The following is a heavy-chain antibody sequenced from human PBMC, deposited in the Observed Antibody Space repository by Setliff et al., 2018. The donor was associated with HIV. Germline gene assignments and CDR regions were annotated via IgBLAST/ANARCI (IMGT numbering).Heavy chain of an antibody. V-gene: IGHV4-59*01. CDR1: GDSIKDYY. CDR2: MSFSANS. CDR3: ARGAGAFGAKLDS. J-gene: IGHJ4*02. D-gene: IGHD3-10*01. Sequence: SKTLSLTCNVSGDSIKDYYWSWIRQPPGKGLEWLGYMSFSANSNYNPSLKNRITISIDTSKNQFSLRLKSVTAADAAIYYCARGAGAFGAKLDSWGQGSLVTVSS.